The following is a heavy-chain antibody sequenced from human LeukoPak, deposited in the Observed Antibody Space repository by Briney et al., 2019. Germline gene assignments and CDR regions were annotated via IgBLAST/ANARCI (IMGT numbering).Heavy chain of an antibody. J-gene: IGHJ4*02. CDR3: RRGTVTTANFDW. D-gene: IGHD4-17*01. CDR1: GXSISTSY. V-gene: IGHV4-59*01. Sequence: SETLSLTCTVSGXSISTSYWSWIRQPPGKGLEWIGYIHYSGDTNYNPSLKSRVTMSADTSKNQFSLTLSSVTAADAAVYYCRRGTVTTANFDWWGQGTLVTVSS. CDR2: IHYSGDT.